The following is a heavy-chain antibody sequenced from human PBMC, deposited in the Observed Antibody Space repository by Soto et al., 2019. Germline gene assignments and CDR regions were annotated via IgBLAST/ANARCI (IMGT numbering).Heavy chain of an antibody. J-gene: IGHJ6*02. CDR1: GYTFTYRY. Sequence: QMPLVQSGAEVKKTGSSVKVSCKASGYTFTYRYLHWVRQAPGQALEWMGWITPFNGNTNYAQKFQDRVTITRDRSMSTAYMELSSLRSEDTAMYYCASLYFYDSSGYYPYYYGMDVWGQGTTVTVSS. D-gene: IGHD3-22*01. CDR3: ASLYFYDSSGYYPYYYGMDV. CDR2: ITPFNGNT. V-gene: IGHV1-45*02.